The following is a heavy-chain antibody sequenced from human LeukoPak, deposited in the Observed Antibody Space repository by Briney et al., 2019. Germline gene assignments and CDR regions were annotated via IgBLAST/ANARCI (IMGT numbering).Heavy chain of an antibody. Sequence: GGSLRLSCAASGLTVSGNYMIWVRQAPGTGLEWVSVIYTSGSTYYADSVKGRFTISRDNSKNTLYVQMNRLRAEDTAVYYCARAVRLGRALTNWGQGTLVTASS. D-gene: IGHD3-16*01. CDR1: GLTVSGNY. CDR3: ARAVRLGRALTN. J-gene: IGHJ4*02. CDR2: IYTSGST. V-gene: IGHV3-66*02.